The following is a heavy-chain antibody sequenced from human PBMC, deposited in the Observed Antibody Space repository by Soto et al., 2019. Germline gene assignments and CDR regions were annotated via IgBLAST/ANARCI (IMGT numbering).Heavy chain of an antibody. CDR1: GYSFTTYW. CDR2: IHPGESDT. V-gene: IGHV5-51*01. Sequence: PGESLKISCKSYGYSFTTYWIAWVRQMPGKGLEWMGSIHPGESDTRYSPSFQGQVTISADRSITTAYLQWSSLKASDTAMYYCARHEATYYNFYGMDGCGQGTTVTVS. CDR3: ARHEATYYNFYGMDG. J-gene: IGHJ6*02.